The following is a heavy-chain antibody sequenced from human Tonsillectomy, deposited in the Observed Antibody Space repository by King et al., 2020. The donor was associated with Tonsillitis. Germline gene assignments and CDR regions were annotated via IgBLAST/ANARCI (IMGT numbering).Heavy chain of an antibody. CDR2: IDWDGDK. Sequence: VTLKESGPALVKATQTLTLTCTFSGFSLSTSGMRVSWIRQPPGKALEWLARIDWDGDKFYSSSLETRLSISKDTSKNQVVLTMTNMDPVDTATYYCARMKYYDLSRGSQMDTAYFDYWGQGTLVTVSS. CDR3: ARMKYYDLSRGSQMDTAYFDY. D-gene: IGHD3-3*01. J-gene: IGHJ4*02. CDR1: GFSLSTSGMR. V-gene: IGHV2-70*04.